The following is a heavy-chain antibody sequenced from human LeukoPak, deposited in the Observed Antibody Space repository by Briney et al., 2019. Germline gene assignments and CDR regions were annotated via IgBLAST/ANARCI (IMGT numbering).Heavy chain of an antibody. D-gene: IGHD1-26*01. J-gene: IGHJ6*03. V-gene: IGHV3-30*04. Sequence: GGSLRLSCAASGFTFSSYAMHWVRQAPGKGLEWVAVISYDGSNKYYADSVKGRFTISRDNAKNSLFLQMNSLTAEDTAVYYCARDPYSGGYWNYYYYYMDVWGKGTTVTISS. CDR1: GFTFSSYA. CDR3: ARDPYSGGYWNYYYYYMDV. CDR2: ISYDGSNK.